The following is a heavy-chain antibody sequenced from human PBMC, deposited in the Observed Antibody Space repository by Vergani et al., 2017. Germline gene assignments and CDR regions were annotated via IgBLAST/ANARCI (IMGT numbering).Heavy chain of an antibody. J-gene: IGHJ6*03. CDR1: GGTFSSYA. CDR3: AXRPYGSGSYRPYNWNDVGYYYYYMDV. Sequence: QVQLVQSGAEVKKPGSSVKVSCKASGGTFSSYAISWVRQAPGQGLEWMGGIIPIFGTANYAQKFQGRVTITADESTSTAYMELSSLRSEDTAVYYCAXRPYGSGSYRPYNWNDVGYYYYYMDVWGKGTTVTVSS. CDR2: IIPIFGTA. D-gene: IGHD3-10*01. V-gene: IGHV1-69*01.